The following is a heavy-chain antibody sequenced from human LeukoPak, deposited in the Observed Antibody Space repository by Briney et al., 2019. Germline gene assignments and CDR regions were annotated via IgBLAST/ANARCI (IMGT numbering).Heavy chain of an antibody. CDR1: GFTFSSYW. CDR2: INHNGNVN. V-gene: IGHV3-7*03. Sequence: GGSLRLSCAASGFTFSSYWMNWARQAPGKGLEWVASINHNGNVNYYVDSVKGRFTISRDNSKNTLYLQMNSLRAEDTAVYYCAKYTAVAGTGDYWGQGTLVTVSS. D-gene: IGHD6-19*01. J-gene: IGHJ4*02. CDR3: AKYTAVAGTGDY.